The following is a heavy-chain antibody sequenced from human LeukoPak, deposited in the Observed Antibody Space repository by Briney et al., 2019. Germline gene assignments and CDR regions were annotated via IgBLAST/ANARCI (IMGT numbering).Heavy chain of an antibody. CDR2: IIPVFGIV. CDR3: ARDENSGSGEFDY. D-gene: IGHD3-10*01. J-gene: IGHJ4*02. V-gene: IGHV1-69*04. Sequence: SVKVSCKASGYTFTSYDINWVRQAPGQGLEWMGRIIPVFGIVKYARKFEGKVTITADKSTSTTYMELSGLRTEDTAVYFCARDENSGSGEFDYWGQGTLVTVSS. CDR1: GYTFTSYD.